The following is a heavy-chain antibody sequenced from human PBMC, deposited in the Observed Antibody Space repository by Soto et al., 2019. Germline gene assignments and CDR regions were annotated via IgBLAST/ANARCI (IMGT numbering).Heavy chain of an antibody. CDR3: ARDYGDYYIDP. V-gene: IGHV4-30-2*01. CDR2: ISHRGDT. J-gene: IGHJ5*02. D-gene: IGHD4-17*01. CDR1: GDSITGGYYS. Sequence: SETLSLTCAVSGDSITGGYYSWTWIRQPPGKGLEWIGYISHRGDTFYSPSLNSRVTMSLDTSKNQFSLELTSVTAADTAVYFCARDYGDYYIDPWGPGLLVTVSS.